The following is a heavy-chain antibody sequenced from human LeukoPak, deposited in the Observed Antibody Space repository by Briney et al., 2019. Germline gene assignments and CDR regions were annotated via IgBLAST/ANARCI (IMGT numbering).Heavy chain of an antibody. CDR3: ARAQGSVTTENWFYP. CDR2: INTDGSST. D-gene: IGHD4-17*01. V-gene: IGHV3-74*01. CDR1: GFTFSSNW. J-gene: IGHJ5*02. Sequence: GGSLRLSCAASGFTFSSNWMHWVRQAPGMGLVWVSRINTDGSSTSYADSVKGRFTISRDNAKNTLYLQMNSLRAEDTAVYYCARAQGSVTTENWFYPWGQGTLVTVSS.